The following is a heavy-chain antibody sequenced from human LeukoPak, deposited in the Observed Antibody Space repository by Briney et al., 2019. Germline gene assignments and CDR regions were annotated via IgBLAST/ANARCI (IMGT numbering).Heavy chain of an antibody. CDR1: GFTFSSYG. CDR3: AKAYHDSGCLIDY. D-gene: IGHD6-19*01. J-gene: IGHJ4*02. Sequence: GGSLRLSCAASGFTFSSYGMHWVRQAPGKGLEWVAVISYDGSNKYYADSVKGRFTISRDNSKNTLYLQMNSLRAEDTAVYYCAKAYHDSGCLIDYWGQGTLVTVSS. V-gene: IGHV3-30*18. CDR2: ISYDGSNK.